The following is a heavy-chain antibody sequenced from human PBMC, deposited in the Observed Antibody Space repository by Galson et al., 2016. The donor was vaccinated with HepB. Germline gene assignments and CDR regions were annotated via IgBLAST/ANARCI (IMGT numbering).Heavy chain of an antibody. CDR3: SRGWLRLGFDD. CDR1: GDSVSTNSAA. J-gene: IGHJ4*02. Sequence: CAISGDSVSTNSAAWHWIRQSPSRGLEWLGRTYYSSQWFNDYAVSVRSRITINLDTSRNQFSLQLTSVTPEDTAVYYGSRGWLRLGFDDWGQGTLVTVSS. V-gene: IGHV6-1*01. CDR2: TYYSSQWFN. D-gene: IGHD5-12*01.